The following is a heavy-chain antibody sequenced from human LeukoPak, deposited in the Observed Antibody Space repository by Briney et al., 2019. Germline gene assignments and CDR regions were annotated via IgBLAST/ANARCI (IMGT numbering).Heavy chain of an antibody. CDR3: ARDRGNCSSTNCYEGVWFDS. CDR2: INPNSGGT. D-gene: IGHD2-2*01. J-gene: IGHJ5*01. V-gene: IGHV1-2*02. CDR1: GYTFTGYY. Sequence: GASVKVSCKASGYTFTGYYMHWVRQAPGQGLEWMGWINPNSGGTNSAQKFQGRVTMTRATSISTAYMELSRLRSDDTAVYYCARDRGNCSSTNCYEGVWFDSWGQGTLVTVSS.